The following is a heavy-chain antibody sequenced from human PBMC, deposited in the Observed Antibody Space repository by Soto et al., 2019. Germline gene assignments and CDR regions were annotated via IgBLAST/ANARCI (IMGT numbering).Heavy chain of an antibody. CDR1: GGTSTRYA. V-gene: IGHV1-69*06. D-gene: IGHD3-3*01. J-gene: IGHJ4*02. Sequence: QERLVQAGAEVRKPGSSVKVSCKVTGGTSTRYAINWVRQAPGQGLEWMGGIVPMFGTSKYAQKFQGRVTISADTSTNIAYLELRSLTSEDTSVYYCNRGSEFDFWSGYLWGQGILVSVSS. CDR2: IVPMFGTS. CDR3: NRGSEFDFWSGYL.